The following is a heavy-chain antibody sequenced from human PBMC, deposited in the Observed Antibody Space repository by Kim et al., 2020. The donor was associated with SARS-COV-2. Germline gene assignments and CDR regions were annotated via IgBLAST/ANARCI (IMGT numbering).Heavy chain of an antibody. Sequence: SETLSLTCTVSGGSISSYYWSWIRQPPGKGLEWIGYIYYSGSTNYNPSLKSRVTISVDTSKNQFSLKLSSVTAADTAVYYCARDRATVSPYYYYYGMDVWGQGTTVTVSS. CDR2: IYYSGST. CDR1: GGSISSYY. V-gene: IGHV4-59*01. D-gene: IGHD4-17*01. CDR3: ARDRATVSPYYYYYGMDV. J-gene: IGHJ6*02.